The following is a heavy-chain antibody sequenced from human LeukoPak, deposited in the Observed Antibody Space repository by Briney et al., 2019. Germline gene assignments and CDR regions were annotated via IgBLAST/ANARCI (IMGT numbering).Heavy chain of an antibody. D-gene: IGHD4-17*01. CDR3: ARGSVTTVTTHWYFDL. J-gene: IGHJ2*01. V-gene: IGHV4-61*01. CDR1: GGSISSGPYF. CDR2: IYYSGST. Sequence: PSETLSLTCSVSGGSISSGPYFWSWIRQSPGQGLEWIGYIYYSGSTNYNPSLKSRVTISVDTSKNQFSLKLSSVTAADTAVYYCARGSVTTVTTHWYFDLWGRGTLVTVSS.